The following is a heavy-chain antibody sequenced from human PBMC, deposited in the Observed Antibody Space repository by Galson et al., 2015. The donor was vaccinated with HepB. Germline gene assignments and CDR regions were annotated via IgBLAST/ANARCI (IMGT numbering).Heavy chain of an antibody. Sequence: CAISGDSVSSSSAAWNWIRQSPSRGLEWLGRTYYRSKWYNDYAVSVKSRITINPDTSKNQFSLQLNSVTPEDTAVYYCARGEEEVYCSSTSCYKRMYYFDYWGQGTLVTVSS. J-gene: IGHJ4*02. D-gene: IGHD2-2*01. CDR2: TYYRSKWYN. V-gene: IGHV6-1*01. CDR1: GDSVSSSSAA. CDR3: ARGEEEVYCSSTSCYKRMYYFDY.